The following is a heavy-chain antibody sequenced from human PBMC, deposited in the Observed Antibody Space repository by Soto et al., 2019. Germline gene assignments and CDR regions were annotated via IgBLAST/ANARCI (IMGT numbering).Heavy chain of an antibody. Sequence: QVQLVQAGAEVKKPGASVKVSCKASGYTFTNLVISWVRQAPGQGLEWMGWISAYNGHTNYAQNFQGRVTMTTATSTSTAYMALRSLRSDDTAVYYCARGGTPIDSWGQGTLVTVSS. J-gene: IGHJ4*02. CDR2: ISAYNGHT. CDR1: GYTFTNLV. CDR3: ARGGTPIDS. D-gene: IGHD3-16*01. V-gene: IGHV1-18*01.